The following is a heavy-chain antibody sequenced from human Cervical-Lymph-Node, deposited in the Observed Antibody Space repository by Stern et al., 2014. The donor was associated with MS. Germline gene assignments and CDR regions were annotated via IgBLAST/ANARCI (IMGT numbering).Heavy chain of an antibody. D-gene: IGHD1-7*01. CDR1: GFTFSNYG. CDR3: ARGNWNYEGMGY. J-gene: IGHJ4*02. V-gene: IGHV3-33*01. Sequence: QLVQSGGGVVQPGRSLRLSCAASGFTFSNYGMHWVRQAPGKGLEWLAVIWYDGNKKYYADSMKGRFTISRDNSKNTLFLQMSSLTAEDTALYYCARGNWNYEGMGYWGQGTLVTVSS. CDR2: IWYDGNKK.